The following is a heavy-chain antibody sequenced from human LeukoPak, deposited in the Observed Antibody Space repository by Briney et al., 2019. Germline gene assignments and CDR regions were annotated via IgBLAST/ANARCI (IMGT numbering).Heavy chain of an antibody. CDR1: GGSISSGSYY. V-gene: IGHV4-61*02. CDR2: IYTSGST. Sequence: SETLSLTCTVSGGSISSGSYYWSWIRQPAGKGLEWIGRIYTSGSTNYNPSLKSRVTISVDTPKNQFSLKLSSVTAADTAVYFCEREDVIRYFDGYDYWGQGTLVTVSS. J-gene: IGHJ4*02. CDR3: EREDVIRYFDGYDY. D-gene: IGHD3-9*01.